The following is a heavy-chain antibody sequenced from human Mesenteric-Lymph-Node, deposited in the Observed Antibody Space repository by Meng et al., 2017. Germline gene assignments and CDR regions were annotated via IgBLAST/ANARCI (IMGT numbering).Heavy chain of an antibody. CDR2: ISGSGGST. J-gene: IGHJ4*02. CDR1: GFTFSNYA. V-gene: IGHV3-23*01. D-gene: IGHD6-19*01. Sequence: GGSLRLSCAASGFTFSNYAMSWVRQAPGKGLEWVSAISGSGGSTYYADSVKGRFTISRDDSKNTLYLQTNRLRAEDTAIYYCEKDLIRWRWLAPAGWDHWGQGTLVTVSS. CDR3: EKDLIRWRWLAPAGWDH.